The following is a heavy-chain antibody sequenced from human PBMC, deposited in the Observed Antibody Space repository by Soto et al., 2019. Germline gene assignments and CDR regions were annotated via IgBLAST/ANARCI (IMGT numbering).Heavy chain of an antibody. V-gene: IGHV5-51*01. D-gene: IGHD1-26*01. J-gene: IGHJ3*01. CDR3: AREGATRGRDPFDF. CDR1: GHSFTSYS. CDR2: VYPGDSDT. Sequence: GESLKISCKGSGHSFTSYSIGWVRQMPGKGLEWMGLVYPGDSDTTYSPSFQGQVTFSADKSISTAYLHLNSLEASDTGMYFCAREGATRGRDPFDFPGQGTLVTVSS.